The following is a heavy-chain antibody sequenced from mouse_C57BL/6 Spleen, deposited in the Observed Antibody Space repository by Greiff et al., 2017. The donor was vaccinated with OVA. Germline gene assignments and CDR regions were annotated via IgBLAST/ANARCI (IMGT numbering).Heavy chain of an antibody. D-gene: IGHD1-1*01. J-gene: IGHJ4*01. V-gene: IGHV1-50*01. CDR1: GYTFTSYW. Sequence: VQLQQPGAELVQPGASVKLSCKASGYTFTSYWMQWVRQRPGQGLEWIGEIDPSDSYTYYNQKFKGKATLTVDTSSSTLYMQLRSLTSEDSAVYDCARGITTVVSRHYAMDYWGQGTSVTVSS. CDR3: ARGITTVVSRHYAMDY. CDR2: IDPSDSYT.